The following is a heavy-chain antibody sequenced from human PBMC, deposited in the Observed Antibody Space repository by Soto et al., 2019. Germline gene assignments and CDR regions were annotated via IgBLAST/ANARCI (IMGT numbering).Heavy chain of an antibody. CDR2: ISGSGGST. J-gene: IGHJ4*02. Sequence: GGSLRLSCAASGFTFSSYAMSWVRQAPGKGLEWVSAISGSGGSTYYADSVKGRFTISRDNSKNTLYLQMNGLRAEDTAVYYCAKGVSSGSGSFKWGQGTLVTVSS. CDR3: AKGVSSGSGSFK. CDR1: GFTFSSYA. D-gene: IGHD3-10*01. V-gene: IGHV3-23*01.